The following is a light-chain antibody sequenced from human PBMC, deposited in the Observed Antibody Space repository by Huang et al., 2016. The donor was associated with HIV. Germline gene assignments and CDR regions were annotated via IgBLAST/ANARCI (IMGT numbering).Light chain of an antibody. CDR2: GSY. V-gene: IGKV3-15*01. CDR1: HSVRDN. CDR3: QQYYTWPRT. J-gene: IGKJ1*01. Sequence: EVVMTQSPVTLSESPGGRVTISCWASHSVRDNLAWFQQKPGQAPRLLVHGSYTRAAGVPARFSGSGSETVFTLTITSLQSEDYAVYYCQQYYTWPRTFGQGTRVE.